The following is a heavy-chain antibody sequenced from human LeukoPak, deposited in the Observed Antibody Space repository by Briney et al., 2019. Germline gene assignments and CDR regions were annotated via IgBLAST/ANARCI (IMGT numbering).Heavy chain of an antibody. Sequence: ASVKVSCKASGGTFSSYAISWVRQAPGQGLEWMGGIIPIFGTANYAQKFQGRVTITADESTSTAYMELSSLRSEDTAVYYCARYSKLKTGYYYYGMDVWGQGTTVTVSS. CDR3: ARYSKLKTGYYYYGMDV. V-gene: IGHV1-69*13. J-gene: IGHJ6*02. CDR1: GGTFSSYA. D-gene: IGHD4-11*01. CDR2: IIPIFGTA.